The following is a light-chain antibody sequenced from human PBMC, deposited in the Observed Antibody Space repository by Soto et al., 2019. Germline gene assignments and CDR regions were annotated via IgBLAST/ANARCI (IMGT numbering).Light chain of an antibody. CDR1: NIGSQS. CDR3: QVWDSDHPGVV. J-gene: IGLJ2*01. CDR2: DDS. Sequence: SYELTQPPSVAVAPGQTARITCGGNNIGSQSVKWYQQKPGQAPVLAIFDDSDRPSGIPERFSGSKSGNTATLTIRWVEAGDEADYYCQVWDSDHPGVVFGGGTQLTVL. V-gene: IGLV3-21*02.